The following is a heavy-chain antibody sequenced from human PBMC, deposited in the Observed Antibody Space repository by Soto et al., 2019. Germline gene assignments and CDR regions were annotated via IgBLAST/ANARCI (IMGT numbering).Heavy chain of an antibody. CDR2: ISGSGGST. V-gene: IGHV3-23*01. Sequence: HPGGSLRLSCAASGFTFSSYAMSWVRQAPGKGLEWVSAISGSGGSTYYADSVKGRFTISRDNSKNTLYLQMNSLRAEDTAVYYCAKIVGATYFPLAPTCFDYWGQGTLVTVSS. CDR3: AKIVGATYFPLAPTCFDY. J-gene: IGHJ4*02. D-gene: IGHD1-26*01. CDR1: GFTFSSYA.